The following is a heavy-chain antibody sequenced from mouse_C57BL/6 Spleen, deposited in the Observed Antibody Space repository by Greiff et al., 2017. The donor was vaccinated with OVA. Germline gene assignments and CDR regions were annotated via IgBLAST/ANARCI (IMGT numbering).Heavy chain of an antibody. Sequence: EVKLVESVAELVRPGASVKLSCTASGFNIKNTYMHWVKQRPEQGLEWIGRIDPANGNTKYAPKFQGKATITADTSSNTAYLQLSSLTSEDTAIYYCARSPLYDGYYEFAYWGQGTLVTVSA. CDR2: IDPANGNT. CDR1: GFNIKNTY. V-gene: IGHV14-3*01. J-gene: IGHJ3*01. D-gene: IGHD2-3*01. CDR3: ARSPLYDGYYEFAY.